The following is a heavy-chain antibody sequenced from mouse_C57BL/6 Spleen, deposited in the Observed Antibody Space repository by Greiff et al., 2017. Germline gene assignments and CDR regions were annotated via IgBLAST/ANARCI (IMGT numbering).Heavy chain of an antibody. CDR1: GYTFTSYW. V-gene: IGHV1-72*01. J-gene: IGHJ2*01. CDR3: ARSDYDGYYTFIDY. D-gene: IGHD2-3*01. CDR2: IDPNSGGT. Sequence: VQLQQPGAELVKPGASVKLSCKASGYTFTSYWMHWVKQRPGRGLEWIGRIDPNSGGTKYNEKFKSKATLTVDKPSITAYMQRSSLTSDDSAVYYCARSDYDGYYTFIDYWGQGTTLTVSS.